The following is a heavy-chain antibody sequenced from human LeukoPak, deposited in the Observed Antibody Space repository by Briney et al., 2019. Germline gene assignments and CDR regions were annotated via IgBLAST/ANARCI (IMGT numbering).Heavy chain of an antibody. CDR1: GFTFSSYG. V-gene: IGHV3-30*18. D-gene: IGHD2-21*02. CDR2: ISYDGSNK. CDR3: AKDIRNWATAHAPLVVVTAIPYYYYGMDV. Sequence: PGGSLRLSCAASGFTFSSYGMHWVRQAPGKGLEWVAVISYDGSNKYYADSVKGRFTISRDNSKNTLYLQMNSLRAEDTAVYYCAKDIRNWATAHAPLVVVTAIPYYYYGMDVWGQGTTVTVSS. J-gene: IGHJ6*02.